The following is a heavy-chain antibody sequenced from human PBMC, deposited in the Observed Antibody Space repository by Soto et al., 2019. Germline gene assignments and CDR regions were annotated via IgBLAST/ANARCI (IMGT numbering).Heavy chain of an antibody. V-gene: IGHV3-74*01. CDR3: ARDLRTTIGSVDY. D-gene: IGHD3-10*01. CDR2: INSDGSIT. CDR1: GFTFSSYW. Sequence: EVQLVESGGGLVQPGGSLRLSCAASGFTFSSYWMHWVRQAPGKGLGWVSRINSDGSITSYADSVKGRFTISRDNAKNTLYLQMNSLRAEDTAVYYCARDLRTTIGSVDYWGQGTLVTVSS. J-gene: IGHJ4*02.